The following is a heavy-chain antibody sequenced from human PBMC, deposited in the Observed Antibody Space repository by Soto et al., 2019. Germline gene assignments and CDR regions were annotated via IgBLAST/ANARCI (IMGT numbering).Heavy chain of an antibody. CDR1: GGSISSNNW. J-gene: IGHJ4*02. Sequence: QVQLQESGPGLVKPSGTLSLTCAVSGGSISSNNWWSWVRQSPGKGLEWIAEIYPSGSTNYNPSLKSRVTISVDKYKSQFSLRLSSVTAADTAIYYCARRPLFDYWGQGALVTVSS. CDR2: IYPSGST. CDR3: ARRPLFDY. V-gene: IGHV4-4*02.